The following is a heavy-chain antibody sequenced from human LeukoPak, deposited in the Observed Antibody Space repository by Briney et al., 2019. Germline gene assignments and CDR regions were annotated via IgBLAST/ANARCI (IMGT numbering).Heavy chain of an antibody. CDR1: GGSFSGYY. CDR2: INHSGST. Sequence: PSETLSLTCAVYGGSFSGYYWSWIRQPPGKGLEWIGEINHSGSTNYNPSLKSRVTISVDTSKNQFSLKLSSVTAADTAVYYCASSSGWHAPLSYWGQGTLVTVSS. CDR3: ASSSGWHAPLSY. J-gene: IGHJ4*02. V-gene: IGHV4-34*01. D-gene: IGHD6-19*01.